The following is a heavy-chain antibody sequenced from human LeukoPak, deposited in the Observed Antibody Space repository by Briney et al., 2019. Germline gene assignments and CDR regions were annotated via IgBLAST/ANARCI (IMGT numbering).Heavy chain of an antibody. CDR2: IRYDGSNK. J-gene: IGHJ4*02. CDR3: AREAGSTPAY. Sequence: GGSLRLSCAASGFTFSSYGMHWVRQAPGKGLEWVAFIRYDGSNKYFADSVKGRFTISRDNAKNSLYLQMNSLRAEDTAVYYCAREAGSTPAYWGQGTLVTVSS. V-gene: IGHV3-30*02. D-gene: IGHD6-13*01. CDR1: GFTFSSYG.